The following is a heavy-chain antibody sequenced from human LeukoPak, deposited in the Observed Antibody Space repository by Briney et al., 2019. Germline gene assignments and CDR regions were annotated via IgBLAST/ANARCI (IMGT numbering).Heavy chain of an antibody. CDR2: IYTSGST. V-gene: IGHV4-61*02. CDR1: GGSISSGSYY. CDR3: ARDGGEYSGSYRGDY. Sequence: SETLSLTCTVSGGSISSGSYYWRWIRQPAGKGLEWIGRIYTSGSTNYNPSLKSRVTISVDTSKNQFSLKLSSVTAADTAVYYCARDGGEYSGSYRGDYWGQGTLVTVSS. J-gene: IGHJ4*02. D-gene: IGHD1-26*01.